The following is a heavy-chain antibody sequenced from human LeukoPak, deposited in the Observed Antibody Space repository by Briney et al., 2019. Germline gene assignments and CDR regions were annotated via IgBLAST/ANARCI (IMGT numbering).Heavy chain of an antibody. Sequence: GRSLRFSCAASGFTFSSYGMHWVRQAPGKGLEWVAVISYDGSNKYYADSVKGRFTISRDNSKNTLYLQMNSLRAEDTAVYYCAKDSWRSTMVTTRGIYYYYGMDVWGQGTTVTVSS. D-gene: IGHD4-17*01. CDR2: ISYDGSNK. J-gene: IGHJ6*02. CDR3: AKDSWRSTMVTTRGIYYYYGMDV. CDR1: GFTFSSYG. V-gene: IGHV3-30*18.